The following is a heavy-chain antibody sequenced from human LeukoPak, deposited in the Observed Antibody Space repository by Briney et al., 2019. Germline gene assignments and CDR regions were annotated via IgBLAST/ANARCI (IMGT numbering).Heavy chain of an antibody. CDR1: GYTFTGYY. V-gene: IGHV1-2*02. Sequence: GASVKVSCKASGYTFTGYYMHWVRQAPGQGLEWMGWISPNSGGTNYAQKFQGRVTMTRDTSISTAYVELSRLRSDDTAVYYCATYSAFAGAFDIWGQGTMVTVSS. J-gene: IGHJ3*02. CDR3: ATYSAFAGAFDI. D-gene: IGHD5-12*01. CDR2: ISPNSGGT.